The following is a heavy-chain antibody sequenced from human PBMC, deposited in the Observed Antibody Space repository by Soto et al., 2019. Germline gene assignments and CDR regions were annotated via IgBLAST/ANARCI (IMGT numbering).Heavy chain of an antibody. V-gene: IGHV4-34*01. CDR3: ARLWFGELW. Sequence: QVQLQQWGAGLLKPSETLSLTCAVYGGSFSGYYWSWIRQPPGKGLEWIGEINHSGSTNYNPSLKRRVTISVDTSKNQFSLQLSSVTAADTAVYYCARLWFGELWWGQGTLVTVSS. CDR1: GGSFSGYY. CDR2: INHSGST. D-gene: IGHD3-10*01. J-gene: IGHJ4*02.